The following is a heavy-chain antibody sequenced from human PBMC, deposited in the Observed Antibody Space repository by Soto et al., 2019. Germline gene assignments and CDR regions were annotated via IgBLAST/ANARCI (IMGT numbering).Heavy chain of an antibody. CDR2: ISGSGGST. J-gene: IGHJ5*02. CDR3: AKGDRIVVVPAAMLFDP. Sequence: PGGSLRLSCAASGFTFSSYAMSWVRQAPGKGLEWVSAISGSGGSTYYADSVKGRFTISRDNSKNTLYLQMNSLRAEDTAVYYCAKGDRIVVVPAAMLFDPWDQGTLVTVSS. CDR1: GFTFSSYA. V-gene: IGHV3-23*01. D-gene: IGHD2-2*01.